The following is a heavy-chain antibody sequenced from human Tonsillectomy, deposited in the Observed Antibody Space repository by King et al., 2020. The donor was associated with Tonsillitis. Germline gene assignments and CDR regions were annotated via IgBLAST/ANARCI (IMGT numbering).Heavy chain of an antibody. D-gene: IGHD2-2*01. CDR1: GGSVGTYY. CDR3: ARGSPYAPTFEH. J-gene: IGHJ1*01. Sequence: VQLQESGPGLVKPSETLSLTLTVSGGSVGTYYWSWIRQPPGKGLGWIGDIYYSGGTNYNPSLKSRVTISLDTSKNQFSLKLSSVTAADTAIYYCARGSPYAPTFEHWGQGTLVTVSS. V-gene: IGHV4-59*02. CDR2: IYYSGGT.